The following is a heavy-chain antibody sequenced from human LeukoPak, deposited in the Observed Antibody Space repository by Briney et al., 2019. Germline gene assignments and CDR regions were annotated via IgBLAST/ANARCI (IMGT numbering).Heavy chain of an antibody. Sequence: GASVKVSCKASGGTFSSYAISWVRQAPGQGLEWMGGIIPIFGTANYAQKFQGRVTITADESTSTAYMELSSLRSEDTAVYYCATIDGAARHYYYMDVWGKGPRSPSP. V-gene: IGHV1-69*01. CDR3: ATIDGAARHYYYMDV. CDR2: IIPIFGTA. CDR1: GGTFSSYA. J-gene: IGHJ6*03. D-gene: IGHD6-6*01.